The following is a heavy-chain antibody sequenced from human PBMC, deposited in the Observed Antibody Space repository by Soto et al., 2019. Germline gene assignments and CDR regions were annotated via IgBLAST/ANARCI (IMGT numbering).Heavy chain of an antibody. J-gene: IGHJ5*02. CDR1: GGTFSSYT. V-gene: IGHV1-69*02. Sequence: SLKVSCKASGGTFSSYTISWVRQAPGQGLEWMGRIIPILGIANYAQKFQGRVTITADKSTSTAYMELSSLRSEDTAVYYCARTRQYQLLLDRWSDPWGQGTLVTVSS. D-gene: IGHD2-2*01. CDR3: ARTRQYQLLLDRWSDP. CDR2: IIPILGIA.